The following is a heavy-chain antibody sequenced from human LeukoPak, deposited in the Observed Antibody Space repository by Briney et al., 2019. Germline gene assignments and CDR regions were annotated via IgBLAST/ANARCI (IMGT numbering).Heavy chain of an antibody. CDR1: GYTLTELS. Sequence: SCKVSGYTLTELSMHWVRQAPGKGLEWVAVISYDGRNKRYPDSVKGRFTISRDISTDTLWLQMDSLRTEDTAVYYCAKGPLRGTAAAIDYWGQGTLVTVSS. CDR3: AKGPLRGTAAAIDY. J-gene: IGHJ4*02. V-gene: IGHV3-30*18. D-gene: IGHD2-2*01. CDR2: ISYDGRNK.